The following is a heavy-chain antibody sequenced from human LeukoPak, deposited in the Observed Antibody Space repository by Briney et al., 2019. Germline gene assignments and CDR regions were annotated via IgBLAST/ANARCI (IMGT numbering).Heavy chain of an antibody. J-gene: IGHJ3*02. CDR1: GGTFSSYA. CDR3: ARAGVLLWFGELSITYDAFDI. D-gene: IGHD3-10*01. Sequence: GTSVKVSCKASGGTFSSYAISWVRQAPGQGLEWMGGIIPIFGTANYAQKFQGRVTITTDESTSTAYMELRSLRSDDTAVYYCARAGVLLWFGELSITYDAFDIWGQGTMVTVSS. V-gene: IGHV1-69*05. CDR2: IIPIFGTA.